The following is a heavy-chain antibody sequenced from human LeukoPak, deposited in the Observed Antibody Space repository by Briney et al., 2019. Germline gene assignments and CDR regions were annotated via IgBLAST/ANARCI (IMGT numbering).Heavy chain of an antibody. CDR1: GDTFGTFS. Sequence: VKVSCKASGDTFGTFSFNWVRQAPSEGLEWLGGLTPLAGTPNYAQKFQGRLTISADKSTSTVYMELSRLTSEDTAVYFCAKFWSGYYTDWGQGTLVSVSS. V-gene: IGHV1-69*06. D-gene: IGHD3-3*01. CDR3: AKFWSGYYTD. CDR2: LTPLAGTP. J-gene: IGHJ4*02.